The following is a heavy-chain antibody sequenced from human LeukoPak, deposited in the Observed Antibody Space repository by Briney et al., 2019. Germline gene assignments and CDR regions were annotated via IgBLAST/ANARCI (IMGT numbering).Heavy chain of an antibody. J-gene: IGHJ4*02. Sequence: RGGSVRLSCAASGFTVSSNYMSWVRQAPGKGLEWVSVIYSGGSTYYADPVKGRFTISRDNSKNTLYLQMNSLRAEDTAVYYCARDLVRAFNYWGQGILVPVSS. D-gene: IGHD1-26*01. CDR1: GFTVSSNY. CDR3: ARDLVRAFNY. V-gene: IGHV3-53*01. CDR2: IYSGGST.